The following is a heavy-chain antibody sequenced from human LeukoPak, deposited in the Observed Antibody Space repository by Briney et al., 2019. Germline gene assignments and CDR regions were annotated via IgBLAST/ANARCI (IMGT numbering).Heavy chain of an antibody. J-gene: IGHJ4*02. CDR2: ISWNSGSI. Sequence: PGGSLRLSCAASGFTFDDYAMHWVRQAPGKGLEWVSGISWNSGSIGYADSVKGRFTISRDNAKNPLYLQMNSLRAEDTALYYCAKMRYSSSWYDYWGQGTLVTVSS. D-gene: IGHD6-13*01. CDR1: GFTFDDYA. CDR3: AKMRYSSSWYDY. V-gene: IGHV3-9*01.